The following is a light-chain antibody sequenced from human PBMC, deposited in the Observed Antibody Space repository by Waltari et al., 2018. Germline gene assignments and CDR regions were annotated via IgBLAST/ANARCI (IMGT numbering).Light chain of an antibody. CDR3: QQFHTSPRT. V-gene: IGKV3-20*01. J-gene: IGKJ4*01. Sequence: RASQGVSNNFLAWYQQRPGQTPRLLIYSASSRATGIPGRFSGSGSGTDFTLTITRLEPEDAAVYYCQQFHTSPRTFGGGTKVEVK. CDR1: QGVSNNF. CDR2: SAS.